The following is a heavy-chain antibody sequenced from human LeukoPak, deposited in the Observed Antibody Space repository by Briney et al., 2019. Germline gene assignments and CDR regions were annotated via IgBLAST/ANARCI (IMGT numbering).Heavy chain of an antibody. CDR1: GFTFSSHA. V-gene: IGHV3-23*01. CDR3: AKRPSSSTTGSASAFDI. CDR2: ISDGGGTT. D-gene: IGHD2-2*01. J-gene: IGHJ3*02. Sequence: GGSPRLSCAASGFTFSSHAMSWVRQAPGKGLEWVSAISDGGGTTFYADSVKGRFAISRDNSKNTLFLQMNSLRAEDTALYYCAKRPSSSTTGSASAFDIWGQGTMVTVSS.